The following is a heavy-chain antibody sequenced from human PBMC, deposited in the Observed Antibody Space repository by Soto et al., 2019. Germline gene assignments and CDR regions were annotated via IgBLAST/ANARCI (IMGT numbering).Heavy chain of an antibody. CDR2: ISTRSNSI. CDR1: GFSFSTYS. J-gene: IGHJ4*02. Sequence: PGGSLRLSCAASGFSFSTYSMNWVRQAPGKGLEWVSYISTRSNSIYYADSVKGRFTVSRDNAKNSLFLQLSRLRDEDTAAYFCARAKYGGAYSPCDNWGQGSLVTVSS. D-gene: IGHD1-26*01. V-gene: IGHV3-48*02. CDR3: ARAKYGGAYSPCDN.